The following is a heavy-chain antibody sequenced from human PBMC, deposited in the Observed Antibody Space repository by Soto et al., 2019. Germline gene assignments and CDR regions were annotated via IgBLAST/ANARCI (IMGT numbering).Heavy chain of an antibody. CDR3: AKYLSWNYYDS. J-gene: IGHJ4*02. CDR1: GFTFSSYA. CDR2: IRGNGCST. D-gene: IGHD2-15*01. V-gene: IGHV3-23*01. Sequence: VQLLESGGALVQPGGSLRLSCAASGFTFSSYAMSWVRQAPGKGLEWVSTIRGNGCSTYYAESVKGRFTISRDNSKDTLYLQMNSLRAEDTAVCYCAKYLSWNYYDSWGQGTLATVSS.